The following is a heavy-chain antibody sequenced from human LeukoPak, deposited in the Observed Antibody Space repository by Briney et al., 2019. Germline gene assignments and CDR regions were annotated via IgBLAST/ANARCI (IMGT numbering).Heavy chain of an antibody. CDR1: GFTLRTYA. CDR2: ISVSGGKT. Sequence: PGGSLRLSCAASGFTLRTYAMNWVRQAPGKGLEWVSTISVSGGKTYYADSVKGRFTISRDNSKNTLYLQMTTLRAEDTAVYCCARGQRAHVEWSSYMDVWGKGTTVTVSS. J-gene: IGHJ6*03. V-gene: IGHV3-23*01. CDR3: ARGQRAHVEWSSYMDV. D-gene: IGHD3-3*01.